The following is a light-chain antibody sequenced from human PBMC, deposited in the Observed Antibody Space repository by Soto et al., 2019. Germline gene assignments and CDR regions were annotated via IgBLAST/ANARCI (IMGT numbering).Light chain of an antibody. Sequence: QSVLTQPASVSGSPGQSITISCTGTSSDVGRYNFVSWYQQHPGKVPKLMIYEVTKRPSGVSNRFSGSKSGNTASLTISGLQAEDEADYYCCSDPGNDAYVFGPGTKVTVL. CDR2: EVT. J-gene: IGLJ1*01. V-gene: IGLV2-23*02. CDR1: SSDVGRYNF. CDR3: CSDPGNDAYV.